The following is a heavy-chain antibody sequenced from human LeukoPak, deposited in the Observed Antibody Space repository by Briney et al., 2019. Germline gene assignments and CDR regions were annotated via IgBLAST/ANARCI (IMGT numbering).Heavy chain of an antibody. CDR3: AKENPVGGTNYFDY. J-gene: IGHJ4*02. Sequence: GGSLRLSCAASGFTFSSYAMSWVRQAPGKGLEWVSAITGSGDSIFYADSVKGRFTISRDNSKNTLYLQTNTLRAEDRAVYYCAKENPVGGTNYFDYWGQGTLVTVAS. CDR1: GFTFSSYA. D-gene: IGHD1-26*01. CDR2: ITGSGDSI. V-gene: IGHV3-23*01.